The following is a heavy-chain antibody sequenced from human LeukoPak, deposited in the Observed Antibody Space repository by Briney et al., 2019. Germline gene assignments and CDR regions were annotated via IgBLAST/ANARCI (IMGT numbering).Heavy chain of an antibody. Sequence: PGRSLRLSCGASGFTFSSYDMHWVRRAPGKGLEWVAGIRYDGRHTYHADSVKGRFTISRDNSKNTPYLQMNSLRPDDTAVYYCAKDRGSTVTTREPLDYWGQGTLVTVSS. CDR2: IRYDGRHT. CDR1: GFTFSSYD. D-gene: IGHD4-17*01. J-gene: IGHJ4*02. CDR3: AKDRGSTVTTREPLDY. V-gene: IGHV3-30*18.